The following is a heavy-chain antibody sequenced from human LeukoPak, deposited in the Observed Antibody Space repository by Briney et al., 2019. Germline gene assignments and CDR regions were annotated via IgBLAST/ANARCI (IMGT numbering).Heavy chain of an antibody. CDR1: GFTFSSHG. D-gene: IGHD6-6*01. J-gene: IGHJ4*02. CDR2: ISDSGSKT. Sequence: PGGSLRLSCAASGFTFSSHGMSWVRQSSGKGLEWVSGISDSGSKTFHADSVKGRFTISRDNSKNTLYLQMNSLRAEDTAVYYCAKRVSYSTSSASSVYFDFWGQGTLVTVSS. CDR3: AKRVSYSTSSASSVYFDF. V-gene: IGHV3-23*01.